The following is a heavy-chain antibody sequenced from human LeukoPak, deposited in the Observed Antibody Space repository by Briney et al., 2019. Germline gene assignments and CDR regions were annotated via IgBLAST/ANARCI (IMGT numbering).Heavy chain of an antibody. Sequence: GGSLRLSCAASGFTFSSYAMHWVRQAPGKGLEYVSAISSNGGSTYYANSVKGRFTISRDNSKNTLYLQMGSLRAEDTAVYYCAKNVPQYQLLWAYMDVWGKGTTVTVSS. D-gene: IGHD2-2*01. V-gene: IGHV3-64*01. J-gene: IGHJ6*03. CDR3: AKNVPQYQLLWAYMDV. CDR2: ISSNGGST. CDR1: GFTFSSYA.